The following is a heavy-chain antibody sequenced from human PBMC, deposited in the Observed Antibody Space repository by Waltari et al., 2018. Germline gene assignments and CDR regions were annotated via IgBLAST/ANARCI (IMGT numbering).Heavy chain of an antibody. J-gene: IGHJ4*02. Sequence: ELQLVESGGAVVQLGVSVRLSCSASGFTFGDYSMHWVRQAPGKGLEWVSVISWDGTNTYYVDSVKGRFTISRDNSKSTLYLQMSSLRAEDTALYYCVKGRYYDFWSAYPDYWGQGTLVTVSS. CDR2: ISWDGTNT. D-gene: IGHD3-3*01. V-gene: IGHV3-43D*04. CDR1: GFTFGDYS. CDR3: VKGRYYDFWSAYPDY.